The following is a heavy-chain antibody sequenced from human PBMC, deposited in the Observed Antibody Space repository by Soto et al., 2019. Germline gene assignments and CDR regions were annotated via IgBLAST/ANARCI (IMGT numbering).Heavy chain of an antibody. CDR2: ISGSGGST. V-gene: IGHV3-23*01. D-gene: IGHD2-15*01. CDR1: GFTFSSYA. Sequence: EVQLLESGGGLVQPGGSLRLSCAASGFTFSSYAMSWVRQAPGKGLEWVSAISGSGGSTYYADSVKGRFTISRDNSKNPLYLQMNSLRAGDKAVYYCAKAQVVVVVPFDFRGQGTLVTGSS. CDR3: AKAQVVVVVPFDF. J-gene: IGHJ4*02.